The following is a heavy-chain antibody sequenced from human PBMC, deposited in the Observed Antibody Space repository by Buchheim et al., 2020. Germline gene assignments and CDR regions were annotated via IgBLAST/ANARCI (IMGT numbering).Heavy chain of an antibody. CDR3: ASVYDSFERHYYYGMDV. D-gene: IGHD3-3*01. CDR2: IIPIFGTA. V-gene: IGHV1-69*01. CDR1: GGTFSSYA. Sequence: QVQLVQSGAEVKKPGSSVKVSCKASGGTFSSYAISWVRQAPGQGLEWMGGIIPIFGTANYAQKFQGRVTITADESTSTAYMELSSLKSEDTAVYYCASVYDSFERHYYYGMDVWGQGTT. J-gene: IGHJ6*02.